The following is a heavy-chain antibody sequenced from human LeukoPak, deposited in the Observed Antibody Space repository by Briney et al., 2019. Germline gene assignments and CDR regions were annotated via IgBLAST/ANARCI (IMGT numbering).Heavy chain of an antibody. CDR2: IYYSGST. Sequence: PSETLSLTCTVSGGSIRNYYWSWLRQPPGKGLERIGYIYYSGSTNYNPSLKSRVTISVDTSKNQFSLKLSSVTAADTAVYYCARKGGTFDYWGQGTLVTVSS. CDR1: GGSIRNYY. V-gene: IGHV4-59*08. CDR3: ARKGGTFDY. J-gene: IGHJ4*02. D-gene: IGHD2-15*01.